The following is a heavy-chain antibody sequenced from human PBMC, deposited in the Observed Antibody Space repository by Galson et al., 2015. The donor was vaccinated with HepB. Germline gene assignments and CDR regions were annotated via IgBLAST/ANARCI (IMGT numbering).Heavy chain of an antibody. CDR1: GFTFGNYA. CDR3: AKHQFDFRGVADAFDI. V-gene: IGHV3-23*01. CDR2: IRGSGAAT. J-gene: IGHJ3*02. Sequence: SLRLSCAASGFTFGNYAISWVRQAPGKGLEWVSSIRGSGAATYSADSVKGRFTISRDNSKSTLYLQTDSLRVEDTAVYYCAKHQFDFRGVADAFDIWGQGTMVTVSS. D-gene: IGHD3-10*01.